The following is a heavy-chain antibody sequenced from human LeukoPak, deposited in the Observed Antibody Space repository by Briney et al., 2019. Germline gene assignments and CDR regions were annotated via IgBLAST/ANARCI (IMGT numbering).Heavy chain of an antibody. Sequence: SETLSLTCTVSGGSISSYYWSWIRQPAGKGLEWIGRIYTSGSTNYNPSLKSRVTISVDTSKNQFSLKLSSVTAADTAVYYCARGGYCSSTSCLNWFDPWGQGTLVTVSS. V-gene: IGHV4-4*07. CDR3: ARGGYCSSTSCLNWFDP. CDR2: IYTSGST. D-gene: IGHD2-2*01. CDR1: GGSISSYY. J-gene: IGHJ5*02.